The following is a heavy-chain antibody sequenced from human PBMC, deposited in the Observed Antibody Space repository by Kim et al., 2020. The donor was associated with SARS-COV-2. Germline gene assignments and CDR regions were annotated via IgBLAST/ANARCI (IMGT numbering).Heavy chain of an antibody. V-gene: IGHV3-23*01. CDR2: ISVSGGGT. CDR3: AKLVSAYDTFDY. Sequence: GGSLRLSCAASGFTFSSYGMSWVRQAPGKGPEWVSGISVSGGGTFYADSVKGRFTISRDNSQNTLYLQMNSLRAEDTAVYYCAKLVSAYDTFDYWGQGAL. J-gene: IGHJ4*02. D-gene: IGHD3-9*01. CDR1: GFTFSSYG.